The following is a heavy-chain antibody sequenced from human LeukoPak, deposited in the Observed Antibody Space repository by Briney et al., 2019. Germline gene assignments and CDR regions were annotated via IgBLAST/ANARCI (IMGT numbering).Heavy chain of an antibody. CDR2: ISGSDPGT. Sequence: PGGSLRLSCAASGFTFSSYAMSYVRQVPGQGLEWVSAISGSDPGTYYADSVKGRFTISRDNSKNTLYLQMDSLRAEDTALYYCAKGSGINHYHWIDPWGQGTLVTVSS. CDR1: GFTFSSYA. D-gene: IGHD1-14*01. J-gene: IGHJ5*02. V-gene: IGHV3-23*01. CDR3: AKGSGINHYHWIDP.